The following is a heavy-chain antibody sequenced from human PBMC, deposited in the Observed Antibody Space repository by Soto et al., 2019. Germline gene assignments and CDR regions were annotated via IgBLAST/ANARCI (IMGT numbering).Heavy chain of an antibody. CDR1: GYSISLGYY. Sequence: SETLSLTCAVSGYSISLGYYWGWIRQPPGKGLEWIVSIYHSGNTYYNPSLKSRVSISLDTSKNHFSLELTSLTAADPAVYYCARVKLAGRCGFGYWGLGTLVTVSS. V-gene: IGHV4-38-2*01. CDR2: IYHSGNT. J-gene: IGHJ4*02. CDR3: ARVKLAGRCGFGY. D-gene: IGHD2-21*01.